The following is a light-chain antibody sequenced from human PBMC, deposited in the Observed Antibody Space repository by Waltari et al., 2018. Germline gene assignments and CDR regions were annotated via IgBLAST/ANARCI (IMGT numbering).Light chain of an antibody. J-gene: IGKJ4*01. V-gene: IGKV3-15*01. CDR3: QQYNKWPLT. Sequence: EIVMTQSPATLSVSPGERATLSCRASECLSGNLAWYQHKPGQAPRLLLYGEPTRATGIPARFRGSGSGAEFTLTISSLQSEDFAVYYCQQYNKWPLTFGGGTKVEIK. CDR2: GEP. CDR1: ECLSGN.